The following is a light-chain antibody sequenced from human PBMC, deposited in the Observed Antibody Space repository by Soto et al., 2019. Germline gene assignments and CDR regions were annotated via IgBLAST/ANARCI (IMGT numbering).Light chain of an antibody. CDR2: EVT. V-gene: IGLV2-8*01. CDR3: NSYAGSNNLV. CDR1: SSDVGAYNY. J-gene: IGLJ2*01. Sequence: QSALTQPPSASGSPGQSVTISCTGTSSDVGAYNYVSWYQKHPGKAPKLLIYEVTKRPSGVPDRFSGSKSGNTASLTVSGLQAEDEADYYCNSYAGSNNLVFGGGTQLTVL.